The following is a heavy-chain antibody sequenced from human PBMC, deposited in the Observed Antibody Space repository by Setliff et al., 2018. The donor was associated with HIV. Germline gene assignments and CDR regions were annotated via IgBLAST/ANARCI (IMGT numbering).Heavy chain of an antibody. CDR3: ARQMTIPGVAITPVDY. CDR1: GDSIRSYY. J-gene: IGHJ4*02. CDR2: VFYTGFT. D-gene: IGHD5-12*01. V-gene: IGHV4-59*08. Sequence: PSETLSLTCTVSGDSIRSYYWSWIRQPPGKGLEWIGYVFYTGFTAYNPSLKSRLTMSVDTSKSQFSLKLASVTAADTAVYYCARQMTIPGVAITPVDYWGQGTLVTVSS.